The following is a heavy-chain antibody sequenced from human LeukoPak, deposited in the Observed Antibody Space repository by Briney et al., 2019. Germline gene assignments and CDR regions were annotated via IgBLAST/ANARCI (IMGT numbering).Heavy chain of an antibody. CDR1: GGSISSSGYY. D-gene: IGHD5-18*01. Sequence: SETLSLTCTVSGGSISSSGYYWGWIRQPPGKGLEWIGSIYYSGSTYYNPSLKSRVTISVDTSKNQFSLKLSSVTAADTAVYYCARHSIIQLWLPFDYWGQGTLVTVSS. CDR2: IYYSGST. V-gene: IGHV4-39*01. CDR3: ARHSIIQLWLPFDY. J-gene: IGHJ4*02.